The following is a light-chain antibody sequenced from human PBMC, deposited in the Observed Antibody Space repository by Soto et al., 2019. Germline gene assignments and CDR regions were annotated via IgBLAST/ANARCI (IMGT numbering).Light chain of an antibody. CDR2: DVS. J-gene: IGLJ1*01. CDR1: SSDVGAFDY. V-gene: IGLV2-14*03. Sequence: QSALTQPASVSGSPGQSITISCTGTSSDVGAFDYVSWYQQHPGEVPKLLIYDVSNRPSGVSNRSSGSKSGNTASLTISGLQAEDEADYYCSSYTTATVYVFATGTKVTVL. CDR3: SSYTTATVYV.